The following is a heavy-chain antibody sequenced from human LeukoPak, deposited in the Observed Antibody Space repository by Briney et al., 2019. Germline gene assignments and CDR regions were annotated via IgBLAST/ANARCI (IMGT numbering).Heavy chain of an antibody. CDR2: IYYSGRT. Sequence: SETLSLTCTVSGGSLSSYYWSWVRHPPREGLEYIGYIYYSGRTNYTPSLKSLVTISIDPSKNQFSLNLRSVTAADTAVYYCARVQGHPYWFDPWGQGTLVTVSS. CDR3: ARVQGHPYWFDP. V-gene: IGHV4-59*01. D-gene: IGHD4-11*01. J-gene: IGHJ5*02. CDR1: GGSLSSYY.